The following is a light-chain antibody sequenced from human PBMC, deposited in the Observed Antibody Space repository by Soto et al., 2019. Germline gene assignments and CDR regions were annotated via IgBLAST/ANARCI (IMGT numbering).Light chain of an antibody. CDR3: LHYGTSLYT. CDR1: QSVGSSY. Sequence: VLTQSPGTLSLSPGERATLSCRASQSVGSSYLAWYQLKRGQAPRLLIYGASSRATGITDRVSGSGSGTDFTLTISRLEPEDFAVYYCLHYGTSLYTFGQGTKLEIK. V-gene: IGKV3-20*01. J-gene: IGKJ2*01. CDR2: GAS.